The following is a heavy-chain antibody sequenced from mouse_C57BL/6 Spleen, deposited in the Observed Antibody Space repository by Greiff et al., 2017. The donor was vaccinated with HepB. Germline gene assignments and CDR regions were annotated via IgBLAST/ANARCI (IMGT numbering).Heavy chain of an antibody. D-gene: IGHD2-1*01. V-gene: IGHV1-26*01. Sequence: VQLQQSGPELVKPGASVKISCKASGYTFTDYYMNWVKQSHGKSLEWIGDINPNNGGTSYNQKFKGKATLTVDKSSSTAYMELRSLTSEDSAVYYCARSGCYCNYGDYWGQGTTLTVSS. J-gene: IGHJ2*01. CDR3: ARSGCYCNYGDY. CDR2: INPNNGGT. CDR1: GYTFTDYY.